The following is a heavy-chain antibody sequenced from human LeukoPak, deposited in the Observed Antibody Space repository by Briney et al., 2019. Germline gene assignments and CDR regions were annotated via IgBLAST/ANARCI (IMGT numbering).Heavy chain of an antibody. Sequence: SETLSLTCTVSGGSISSYYWSWIWQPPGKGLEWIGYIYYSGSTNYNPSLKSRVTISVDTSKNQFSLKLSSVTAADTAVYYCAGDPYYYYGMDVWGQGTTVTVSS. CDR3: AGDPYYYYGMDV. V-gene: IGHV4-59*01. CDR1: GGSISSYY. J-gene: IGHJ6*02. CDR2: IYYSGST.